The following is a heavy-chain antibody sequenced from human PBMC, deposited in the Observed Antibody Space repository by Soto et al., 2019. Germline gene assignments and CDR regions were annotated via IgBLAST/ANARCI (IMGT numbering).Heavy chain of an antibody. CDR2: INPSGST. CDR3: ARKDLYTIFGVVIMGGYFDY. Sequence: SETLSLTCAVYGGSFSGYYWSWIRQPPGKGLEWIGEINPSGSTNYSPSLKSRVTISVDTSKNQCSLELSSGTAADTAVYYCARKDLYTIFGVVIMGGYFDYWGQGTLVTVFS. V-gene: IGHV4-34*01. J-gene: IGHJ4*02. D-gene: IGHD3-3*01. CDR1: GGSFSGYY.